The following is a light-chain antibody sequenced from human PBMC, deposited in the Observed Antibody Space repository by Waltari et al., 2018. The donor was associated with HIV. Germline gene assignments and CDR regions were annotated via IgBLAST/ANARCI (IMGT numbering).Light chain of an antibody. J-gene: IGKJ4*01. V-gene: IGKV1-9*01. CDR2: GAS. CDR1: QDISTY. CDR3: QQLHSFPLI. Sequence: DIQLTQSPSFLSSHVRDRVTISCRASQDISTYLAWYQQKPGEAPKLLIHGASTLHRGVTPRFSGSGSGTDFTLTIKNLRPEDFAIYYCQQLHSFPLIFGGGTKVE.